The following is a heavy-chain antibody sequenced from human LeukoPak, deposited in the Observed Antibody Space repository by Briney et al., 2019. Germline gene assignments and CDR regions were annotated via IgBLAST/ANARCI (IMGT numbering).Heavy chain of an antibody. Sequence: GASLRLSCAASGFTFSSYAMSWVRQARGKGLEWVSAISGSGGSTYYADSVKDRFTISRDNSKNTLYLQMNSLRAEDTAVYYCEKHVTVATPPFDYWGQGTLVTVSS. J-gene: IGHJ4*02. CDR1: GFTFSSYA. V-gene: IGHV3-23*01. CDR2: ISGSGGST. D-gene: IGHD4-17*01. CDR3: EKHVTVATPPFDY.